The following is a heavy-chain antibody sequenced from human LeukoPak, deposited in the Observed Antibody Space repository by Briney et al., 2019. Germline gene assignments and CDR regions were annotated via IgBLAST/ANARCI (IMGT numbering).Heavy chain of an antibody. V-gene: IGHV3-43*02. J-gene: IGHJ5*02. CDR2: ISGDGGST. CDR1: GFTFDDYA. Sequence: PGGSLRLSCAASGFTFDDYAMHWVRQAPGKGLEWVSLISGDGGSTYYADSVKGRFTISRDNSKNTLDLQMNSLRAEDTAVYYCARGARRYCSSTSCYSWFDPWGQGTLVTVSS. D-gene: IGHD2-2*02. CDR3: ARGARRYCSSTSCYSWFDP.